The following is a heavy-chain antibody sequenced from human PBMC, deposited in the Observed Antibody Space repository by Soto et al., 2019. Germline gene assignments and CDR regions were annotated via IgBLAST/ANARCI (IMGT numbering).Heavy chain of an antibody. V-gene: IGHV3-23*01. Sequence: EVQLLESGGGLVQPGGSLRLSCEASGITFSRYDMSWVRQAPGKGLEWVSAINAGRSFYGDSVEGRFTVSRDNSKNTLYLQMNSLRVEDTAIDYCATHGWDLWGQGTLVNVSS. D-gene: IGHD6-19*01. CDR1: GITFSRYD. CDR3: ATHGWDL. CDR2: INAGRS. J-gene: IGHJ5*02.